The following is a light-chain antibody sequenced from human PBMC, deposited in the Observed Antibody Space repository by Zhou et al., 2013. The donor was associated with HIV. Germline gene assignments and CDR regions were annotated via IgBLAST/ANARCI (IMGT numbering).Light chain of an antibody. CDR1: QSVAADY. V-gene: IGKV3-20*01. CDR3: QQYANSPQT. J-gene: IGKJ2*01. CDR2: GAS. Sequence: DIVLTQSPGTLSLSPGERATLSCRATQSVAADYLAWYQQKPGQAPRLLVYGASTRATGIPDRFTGSGSGTDFTLTFTTLGPEDFAVYYCQQYANSPQTFGQGTKVEIK.